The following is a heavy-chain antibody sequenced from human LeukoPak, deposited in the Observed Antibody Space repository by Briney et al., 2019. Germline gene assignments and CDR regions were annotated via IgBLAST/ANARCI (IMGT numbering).Heavy chain of an antibody. J-gene: IGHJ4*02. CDR2: INHSGST. Sequence: SETLSLTCAVYGGSFSGYYWSWIRQPPGKGLEWIGEINHSGSTNYNPSLKSRVTISVDTSKNQFSLKLSSVTAAGTAVYYCARGRGSSWQKYYFDYWGQGTLVTVSS. CDR3: ARGRGSSWQKYYFDY. CDR1: GGSFSGYY. D-gene: IGHD6-13*01. V-gene: IGHV4-34*01.